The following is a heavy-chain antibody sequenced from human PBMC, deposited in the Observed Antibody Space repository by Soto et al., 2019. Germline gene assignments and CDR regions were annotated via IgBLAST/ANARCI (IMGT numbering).Heavy chain of an antibody. CDR2: FDPEDGET. J-gene: IGHJ3*02. V-gene: IGHV1-24*01. Sequence: ASVKVSCKVSGYTLTELSMHWVRQAPGKGLEWMGGFDPEDGETIYAQKFQGRVTMTEDTSTDTAYMELSSLRSEDTAVYYCATNDILTGYYQRAFDIWGQGTMVTVSS. D-gene: IGHD3-9*01. CDR3: ATNDILTGYYQRAFDI. CDR1: GYTLTELS.